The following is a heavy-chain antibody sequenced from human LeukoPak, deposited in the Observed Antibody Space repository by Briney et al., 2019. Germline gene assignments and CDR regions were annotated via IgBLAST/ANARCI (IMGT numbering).Heavy chain of an antibody. CDR1: GGSISGGGYY. V-gene: IGHV4-31*03. CDR2: IYYSGTT. Sequence: NASETLSLTCTVSGGSISGGGYYWSWIRQHPGKGLEWIGYIYYSGTTYYNPSLKSRLTISVDTSKNQFSLKLSSVTAADTAVYYCAREYSYSYYFDYWGQGTLVTVSS. CDR3: AREYSYSYYFDY. J-gene: IGHJ4*02. D-gene: IGHD5-18*01.